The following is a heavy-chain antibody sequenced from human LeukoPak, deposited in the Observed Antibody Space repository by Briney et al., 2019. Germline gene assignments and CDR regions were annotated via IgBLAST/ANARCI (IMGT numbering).Heavy chain of an antibody. CDR2: IYYSGST. D-gene: IGHD1-26*01. CDR3: ARDRSVYYVPNWFDP. Sequence: PSETLSLTCTVSGGSISSYYWSWIRQPPGKGLEWIGSIYYSGSTYYNPSLKSRVTISVDTSKNQFSLKLSSVTAADTAVYYCARDRSVYYVPNWFDPWGQGTLVTVSS. J-gene: IGHJ5*02. CDR1: GGSISSYY. V-gene: IGHV4-39*07.